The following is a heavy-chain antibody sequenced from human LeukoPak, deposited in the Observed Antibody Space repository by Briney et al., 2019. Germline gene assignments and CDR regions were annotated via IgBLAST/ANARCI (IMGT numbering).Heavy chain of an antibody. D-gene: IGHD3-10*01. CDR3: ASGSFGSGSAFDY. CDR2: ISYDGSNK. V-gene: IGHV3-30-3*01. J-gene: IGHJ4*02. Sequence: PGGSLRLSCAASGSTFSSYWMSWVRQAPGKGLEWVAVISYDGSNKYYADSVKGRFTISRDNSKNTLYLQMNSLRAEDTAVYYCASGSFGSGSAFDYWGQGTLVTVSS. CDR1: GSTFSSYW.